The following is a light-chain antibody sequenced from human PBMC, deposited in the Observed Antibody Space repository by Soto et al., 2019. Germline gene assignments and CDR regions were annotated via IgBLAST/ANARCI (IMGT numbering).Light chain of an antibody. CDR1: SSDVGSYNL. Sequence: QSVLTQPASVSGSPGQSITISCAGASSDVGSYNLVSWYQHHPGKAPKLLIYEGSRRPSGISDRFSGSMSGNTASLTISGLQAEDEADYYCCSDAGGSPGLFGGGTKVTVL. CDR2: EGS. V-gene: IGLV2-23*01. J-gene: IGLJ2*01. CDR3: CSDAGGSPGL.